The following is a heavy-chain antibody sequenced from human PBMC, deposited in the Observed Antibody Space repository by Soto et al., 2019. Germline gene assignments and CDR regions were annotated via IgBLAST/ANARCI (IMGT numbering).Heavy chain of an antibody. V-gene: IGHV3-7*01. Sequence: EVQLVESGGGLVQPGGSLRLSCAASGFSFSYYSMSWVRQAPGKGLEWVAFIQRDASEKYYVDSVRGRFTISRDNAKNSLYLQLNSLRVEDTAVYYCAREDRPYSYTIHYYYGMDVWGQGTTVTVSS. J-gene: IGHJ6*02. CDR2: IQRDASEK. CDR1: GFSFSYYS. D-gene: IGHD2-15*01. CDR3: AREDRPYSYTIHYYYGMDV.